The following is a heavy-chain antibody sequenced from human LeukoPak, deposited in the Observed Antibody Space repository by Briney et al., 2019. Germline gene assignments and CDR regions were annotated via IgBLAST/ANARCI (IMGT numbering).Heavy chain of an antibody. CDR3: ARDYYGSGSYSRDAFDI. CDR2: IYYSGGT. J-gene: IGHJ3*02. V-gene: IGHV4-59*01. CDR1: GGSISSYY. Sequence: SETLSLTCTVSGGSISSYYWSWIRQPPGKGLEWIGYIYYSGGTNYNPSLKSRVTISVDTSKNQFSLKLSSVTAADTAVYYCARDYYGSGSYSRDAFDIWGQGTMVTVSS. D-gene: IGHD3-10*01.